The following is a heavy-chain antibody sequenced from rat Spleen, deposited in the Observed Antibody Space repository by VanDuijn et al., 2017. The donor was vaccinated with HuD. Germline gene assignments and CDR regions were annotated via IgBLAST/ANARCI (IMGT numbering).Heavy chain of an antibody. CDR1: GFTFSNYG. CDR3: ARHGFDY. J-gene: IGHJ2*01. Sequence: EVQLVESGGGLVQPGRSLKLSCAASGFTFSNYGMAWVRQAPTKGLEWVATISYDGSSTYYRDSVKGRFPISIDNAKSTLYLQMDSLRSEDTATYYCARHGFDYWCQGVMVTVSS. CDR2: ISYDGSST. V-gene: IGHV5-29*01.